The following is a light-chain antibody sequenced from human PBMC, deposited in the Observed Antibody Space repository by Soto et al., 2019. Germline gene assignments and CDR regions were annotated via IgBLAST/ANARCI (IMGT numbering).Light chain of an antibody. Sequence: EIVLTQSPGTLSLSPGERATLSCRASHSVSSSYLAWYQQKPGQAPRLLIYGTSSRATAIPDRFSGSGSGTDFTLTISRLEPEDFAVYYCQQYGSSSWTVGQGTKVDIK. CDR3: QQYGSSSWT. CDR2: GTS. J-gene: IGKJ1*01. V-gene: IGKV3-20*01. CDR1: HSVSSSY.